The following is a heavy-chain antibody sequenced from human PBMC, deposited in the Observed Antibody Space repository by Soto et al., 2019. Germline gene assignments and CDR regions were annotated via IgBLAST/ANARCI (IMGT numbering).Heavy chain of an antibody. Sequence: QITLKESGPTLVKPTQTLTLTCTFSGFSLSARGVGVGWIRQPPGKALEWLALIYWNNDQYYSPSLRSRVTITKDTSKNQVVLTMTNLDPVDTATYYCARWGFTGYNNHYWGQGTLVTVSS. CDR3: ARWGFTGYNNHY. V-gene: IGHV2-5*01. D-gene: IGHD3-9*01. CDR2: IYWNNDQ. CDR1: GFSLSARGVG. J-gene: IGHJ4*02.